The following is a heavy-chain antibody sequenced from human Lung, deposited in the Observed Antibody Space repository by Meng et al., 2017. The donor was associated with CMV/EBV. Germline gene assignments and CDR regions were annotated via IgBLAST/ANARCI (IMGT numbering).Heavy chain of an antibody. Sequence: GEXXKISCAASGFTFSSYWMHWVRQAPGKGLVWVSRINSDGSSTSYADSVKGRFTISRDNAKNTLYLQMNSLRAEDTAVYYCARDSQVGAAPFDYWGQGTXVNGAS. CDR3: ARDSQVGAAPFDY. CDR1: GFTFSSYW. D-gene: IGHD1-26*01. CDR2: INSDGSST. J-gene: IGHJ4*02. V-gene: IGHV3-74*01.